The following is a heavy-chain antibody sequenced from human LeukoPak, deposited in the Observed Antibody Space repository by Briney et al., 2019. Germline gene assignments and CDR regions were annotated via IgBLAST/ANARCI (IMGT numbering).Heavy chain of an antibody. CDR1: GGTFSSYA. J-gene: IGHJ4*02. CDR3: ARSTLGIDY. V-gene: IGHV1-69*04. Sequence: SAKVSCKASGGTFSSYAISWVRQAPGQGLEWMGRIIPIFGIANYAQKFQGRVTITADKSTSTAYMELSSLRSEDTAVYYCARSTLGIDYWGQGTLVTVSS. CDR2: IIPIFGIA. D-gene: IGHD5/OR15-5a*01.